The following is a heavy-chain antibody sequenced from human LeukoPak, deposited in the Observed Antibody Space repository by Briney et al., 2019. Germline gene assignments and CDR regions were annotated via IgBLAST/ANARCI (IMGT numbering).Heavy chain of an antibody. V-gene: IGHV3-23*01. J-gene: IGHJ6*03. Sequence: PGGSLRLSCAASGFTFSSYGISWVRQAPGKGLEWVSAISGSGGSTHYSDSVKGRFTISRDNSKNTLYLQMNSLRAEDTAVYYCAKDTVKVTTIRRVPHYMDVWGKGTTVTISS. CDR2: ISGSGGST. D-gene: IGHD5-12*01. CDR1: GFTFSSYG. CDR3: AKDTVKVTTIRRVPHYMDV.